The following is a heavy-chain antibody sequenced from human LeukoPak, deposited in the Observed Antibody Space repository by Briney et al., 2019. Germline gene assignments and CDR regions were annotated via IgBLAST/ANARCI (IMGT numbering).Heavy chain of an antibody. CDR3: ARQSYDSSGYHQY. V-gene: IGHV4-59*08. D-gene: IGHD3-22*01. CDR1: GGSISSYY. J-gene: IGHJ4*01. Sequence: SETLSLTCTVSGGSISSYYWSWIRQPPGKGLEWIGYIYYSGSTNYNPSLKSRVTISVDTSKNQFSLKLSSVTAADTAVYYCARQSYDSSGYHQYWGQEPWSPSPQ. CDR2: IYYSGST.